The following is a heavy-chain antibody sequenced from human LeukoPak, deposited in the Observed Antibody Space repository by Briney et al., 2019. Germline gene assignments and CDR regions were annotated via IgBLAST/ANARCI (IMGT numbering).Heavy chain of an antibody. CDR3: VKDAFPWWELLPGVPDY. J-gene: IGHJ4*02. V-gene: IGHV3-23*01. CDR1: GFTFSSHT. CDR2: IRGGGAP. D-gene: IGHD1-26*01. Sequence: GGSLRLSCAASGFTFSSHTMNWVRQAPGKGLQWVSSIRGGGAPVYAGSVKGRFTISRDDFKSTVFLQMDSLRPEDTAVYYCVKDAFPWWELLPGVPDYWGQGTLVTVSS.